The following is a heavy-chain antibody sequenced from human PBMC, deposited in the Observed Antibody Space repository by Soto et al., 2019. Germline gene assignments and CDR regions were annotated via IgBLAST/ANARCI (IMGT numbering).Heavy chain of an antibody. J-gene: IGHJ6*02. CDR2: ISSSSSTI. Sequence: PGGSLRLSCAASGFTFSSYSMNWVRQAPGKGLEWVSYISSSSSTIYYADSVKGRFTISRDNAKNSLYLQMNSLRDEDTAVYYCARDVAGGYDFGYYGMDVWGQGTTVTVSS. CDR3: ARDVAGGYDFGYYGMDV. V-gene: IGHV3-48*02. CDR1: GFTFSSYS. D-gene: IGHD5-12*01.